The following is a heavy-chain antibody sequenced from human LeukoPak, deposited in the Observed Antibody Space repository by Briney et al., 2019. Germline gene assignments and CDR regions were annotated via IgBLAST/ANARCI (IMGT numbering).Heavy chain of an antibody. D-gene: IGHD4-17*01. CDR3: AKGFYSAVYGDLAHYYYYGMDV. J-gene: IGHJ6*02. CDR2: INWNGGST. V-gene: IGHV3-20*04. Sequence: GGSLRLSCAASGFTFDDYGMSWVRQVPGRGLEWVSGINWNGGSTGYADSVKGRFTISRDNSKNTLYLQMNSLRAEDTAVYYCAKGFYSAVYGDLAHYYYYGMDVWGQGTTVTVSS. CDR1: GFTFDDYG.